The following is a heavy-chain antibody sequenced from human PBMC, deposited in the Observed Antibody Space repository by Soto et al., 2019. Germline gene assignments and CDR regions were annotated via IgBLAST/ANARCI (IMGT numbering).Heavy chain of an antibody. V-gene: IGHV4-31*03. Sequence: SETLSLTCSVSGDSISSSGFYWSWIRQHPGKAPEWIGYIHYTGSTSYNPSLKSRLAISLDASKNQFSLSLYSVTSADTAVYYCARDLRSLGDYYGIDVWGQGTTVTVSS. D-gene: IGHD3-10*01. J-gene: IGHJ6*02. CDR2: IHYTGST. CDR1: GDSISSSGFY. CDR3: ARDLRSLGDYYGIDV.